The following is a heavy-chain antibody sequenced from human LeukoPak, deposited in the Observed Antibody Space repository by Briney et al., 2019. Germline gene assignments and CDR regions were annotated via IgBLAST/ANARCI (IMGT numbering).Heavy chain of an antibody. CDR2: ISSSSSYI. CDR3: ASRAAGTRGYDY. Sequence: GGSLRLSCAASGFTFSSYSMNWVRRAPGKGLEWVSSISSSSSYIYYADSVKGRFTISRDNAKNSLYLQMNSLRAEDTAVYYCASRAAGTRGYDYWGQGTLVTVSS. V-gene: IGHV3-21*01. CDR1: GFTFSSYS. D-gene: IGHD6-13*01. J-gene: IGHJ4*02.